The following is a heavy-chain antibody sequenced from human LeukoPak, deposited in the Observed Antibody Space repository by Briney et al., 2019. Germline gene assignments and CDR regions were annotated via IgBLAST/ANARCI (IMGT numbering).Heavy chain of an antibody. D-gene: IGHD3-22*01. CDR3: ARAPFSLFGYDSSGYPPDY. J-gene: IGHJ4*02. CDR1: GYTFTSYY. V-gene: IGHV1-46*01. CDR2: INPSGGST. Sequence: GASVKVSCKASGYTFTSYYMHWVRQAPGQGLEWMGIINPSGGSTSYAQKFQGRVTMTRDMSTSTVYMELSSLRSEATAVYYCARAPFSLFGYDSSGYPPDYWGQGTLVTVSS.